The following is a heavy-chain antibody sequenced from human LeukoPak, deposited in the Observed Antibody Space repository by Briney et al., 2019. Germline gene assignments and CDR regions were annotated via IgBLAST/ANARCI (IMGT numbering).Heavy chain of an antibody. Sequence: SETLSLTCTVSGASISSYYWSWIRQPPGKGLEWIGYIYYSGSTNYNPSLKSRVTISVDTSKNRFSLKLSSVTAADTAVYYCARGRSGSYFDYWGQGTLVTVSS. CDR2: IYYSGST. V-gene: IGHV4-59*01. CDR3: ARGRSGSYFDY. CDR1: GASISSYY. J-gene: IGHJ4*02. D-gene: IGHD1-26*01.